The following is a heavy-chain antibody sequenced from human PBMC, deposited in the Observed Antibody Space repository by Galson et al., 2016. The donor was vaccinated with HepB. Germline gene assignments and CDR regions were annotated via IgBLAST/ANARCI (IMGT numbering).Heavy chain of an antibody. CDR3: AKDGGGGSESRWDWFDP. Sequence: SLSLSCAASGFTFDDYAMHWVRQGPGKGLEWVSSISWNSNSIDYADSVKGRFTISRDNAKNSLYLQMNSLRAEDTALYYCAKDGGGGSESRWDWFDPWGQGTQVAVSS. J-gene: IGHJ5*02. CDR2: ISWNSNSI. V-gene: IGHV3-9*01. D-gene: IGHD3-16*01. CDR1: GFTFDDYA.